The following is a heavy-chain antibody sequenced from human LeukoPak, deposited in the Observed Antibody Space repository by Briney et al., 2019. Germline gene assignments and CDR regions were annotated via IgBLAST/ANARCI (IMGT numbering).Heavy chain of an antibody. CDR1: GFTFSSYA. V-gene: IGHV3-23*01. D-gene: IGHD2-15*01. CDR2: ISGSGGST. CDR3: ARIVVVVAALDY. Sequence: PGASLRLSRAASGFTFSSYAMSWVRQAPGKGLEWVSAISGSGGSTYYADSVKGRFTISRDNSKNTLYLQMNSLRAEDTAVYYCARIVVVVAALDYWGQGTLVTVSS. J-gene: IGHJ4*02.